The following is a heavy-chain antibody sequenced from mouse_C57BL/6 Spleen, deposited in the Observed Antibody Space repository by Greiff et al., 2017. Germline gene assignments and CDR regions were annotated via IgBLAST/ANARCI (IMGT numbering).Heavy chain of an antibody. D-gene: IGHD3-2*02. Sequence: QVQLQQPGAELVMPGASVKLSCTASGYTFTSYWMHWVKQRPGQGLEWIGEIDPSDSYTNYNQKFKGKSTLTVDKSSSTAYMQLSSLTSEDSAVYYCARSSSSGPYYFDYWGQGTTLTVSS. J-gene: IGHJ2*01. V-gene: IGHV1-69*01. CDR3: ARSSSSGPYYFDY. CDR1: GYTFTSYW. CDR2: IDPSDSYT.